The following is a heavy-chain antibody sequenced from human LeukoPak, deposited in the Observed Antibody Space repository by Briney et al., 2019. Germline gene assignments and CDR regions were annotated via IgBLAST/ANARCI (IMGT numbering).Heavy chain of an antibody. CDR3: ARAYRDYYDSSGYYDYFDY. J-gene: IGHJ4*02. Sequence: ASVKVSCTASGYTFTGYYMHWVRQAPGQGLEWMGWINPNSGGTNYAQKFQGRVTMTRDTSISTAYMELSRLRSDDTAVYYCARAYRDYYDSSGYYDYFDYWGQGTLVTVSS. CDR2: INPNSGGT. CDR1: GYTFTGYY. D-gene: IGHD3-22*01. V-gene: IGHV1-2*02.